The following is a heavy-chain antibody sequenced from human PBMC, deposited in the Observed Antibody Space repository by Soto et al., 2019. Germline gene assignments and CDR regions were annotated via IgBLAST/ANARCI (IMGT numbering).Heavy chain of an antibody. D-gene: IGHD3-22*01. Sequence: ASVKVSCKASGYTFSDNGIFWVRQAPGQGLEWMGWISPYNGKTNYAQNLQGRVSMTTDTSTTTAYMELRSLRSDDTAVYYCARPYDSSQSPRFDYWGQGTLVTVSS. V-gene: IGHV1-18*04. J-gene: IGHJ4*02. CDR3: ARPYDSSQSPRFDY. CDR2: ISPYNGKT. CDR1: GYTFSDNG.